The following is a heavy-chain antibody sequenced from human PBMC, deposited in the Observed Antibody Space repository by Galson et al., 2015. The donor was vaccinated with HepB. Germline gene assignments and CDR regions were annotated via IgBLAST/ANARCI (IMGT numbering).Heavy chain of an antibody. D-gene: IGHD6-13*01. CDR2: IWYDGSNK. Sequence: SLRLSCAASGFTFSSYGMHWVRQAPGKGLEWVAVIWYDGSNKYYADSVKGRFTISRDNSKNTLYLQMNSLRAEDTAVYYCARGSKSLPRQLAARIFDYWGQGTLVTVSS. CDR1: GFTFSSYG. J-gene: IGHJ4*02. V-gene: IGHV3-33*08. CDR3: ARGSKSLPRQLAARIFDY.